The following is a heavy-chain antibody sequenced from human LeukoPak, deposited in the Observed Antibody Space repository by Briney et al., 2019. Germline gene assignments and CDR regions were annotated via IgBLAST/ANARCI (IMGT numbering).Heavy chain of an antibody. J-gene: IGHJ4*02. D-gene: IGHD4-17*01. CDR1: GFTFSSSA. Sequence: GGSLRLSCEASGFTFSSSAMSWVRQAPGKGLECISGISGSGGSTDYADSVKGRFTISRDNSKNTPYLQMNSLRAEDTAVYYCAKGGGDYYFDYWGQGTLVTVSS. V-gene: IGHV3-23*01. CDR2: ISGSGGST. CDR3: AKGGGDYYFDY.